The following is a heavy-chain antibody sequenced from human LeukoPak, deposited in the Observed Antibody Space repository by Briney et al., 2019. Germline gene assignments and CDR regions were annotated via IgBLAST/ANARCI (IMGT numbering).Heavy chain of an antibody. CDR3: GRVPRPRSSGWYGGPIDY. J-gene: IGHJ4*02. CDR2: ISYSGST. Sequence: SETLSLTCIVSGGSISSPYWCWIPHPPGKTLEWIGYISYSGSTNYNPSLKSRVTISLDTSKRQFSLNLNSVTPADTAVYYCGRVPRPRSSGWYGGPIDYWGQGTLVSVSS. D-gene: IGHD6-19*01. CDR1: GGSISSPY. V-gene: IGHV4-59*11.